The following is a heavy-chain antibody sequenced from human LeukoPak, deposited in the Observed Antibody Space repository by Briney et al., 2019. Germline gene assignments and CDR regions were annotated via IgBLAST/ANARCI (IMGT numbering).Heavy chain of an antibody. D-gene: IGHD3-10*01. CDR2: IRYDGSNK. CDR3: ARWDYYGSGSLDD. Sequence: PGGSLRLSCAASGFTFSSYGMHWVRQAPGKGLEWVAFIRYDGSNKYYADSVKGRFTISRDNSKNTLYLQMNSLRAEDTAVYYCARWDYYGSGSLDDWGQGTLVTVSS. V-gene: IGHV3-30*02. CDR1: GFTFSSYG. J-gene: IGHJ4*02.